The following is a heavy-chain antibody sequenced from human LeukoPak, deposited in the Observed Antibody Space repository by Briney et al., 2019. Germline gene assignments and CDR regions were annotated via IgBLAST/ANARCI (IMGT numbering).Heavy chain of an antibody. Sequence: ASETLSLTCAVYGGSFSGYYWSWIRQPPGKGLEWIGYIYYSGSTNYNPSLKSRVTISVDTSKNQFSLKLSSVTAADTAVYYCAREADDILTGYYLYWGQGTLVTVSS. D-gene: IGHD3-9*01. CDR3: AREADDILTGYYLY. CDR1: GGSFSGYY. V-gene: IGHV4-59*01. J-gene: IGHJ4*02. CDR2: IYYSGST.